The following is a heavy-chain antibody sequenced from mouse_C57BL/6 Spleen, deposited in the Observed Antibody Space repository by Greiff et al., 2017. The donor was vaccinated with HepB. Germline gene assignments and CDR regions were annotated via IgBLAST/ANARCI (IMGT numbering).Heavy chain of an antibody. Sequence: QVTLKESGPGILQPSQTLSLTCSFSGFSLSTFGMGVGWIRQPSGKGLEWLAHIWWDDDKYYNPALKSRLTISKDTSKNQVFLKIANVDTADTATYYCARMHAAVRRTVYYFDYWGQGTTLTVSS. D-gene: IGHD2-14*01. CDR3: ARMHAAVRRTVYYFDY. J-gene: IGHJ2*01. CDR1: GFSLSTFGMG. V-gene: IGHV8-8*01. CDR2: IWWDDDK.